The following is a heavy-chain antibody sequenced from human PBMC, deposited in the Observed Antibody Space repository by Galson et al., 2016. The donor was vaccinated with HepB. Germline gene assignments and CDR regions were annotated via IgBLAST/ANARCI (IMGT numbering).Heavy chain of an antibody. Sequence: SLRLSCAASGFNFNNHAMNWVRQAPGQGLEWVSAISGSGNTTYYADSVKGRFTITRDNSKNTLYLLMNSLRPDDTAVYHCAKPSARTFISAPDSWGQGILVTVSS. CDR3: AKPSARTFISAPDS. J-gene: IGHJ4*02. CDR2: ISGSGNTT. CDR1: GFNFNNHA. D-gene: IGHD3-16*01. V-gene: IGHV3-23*01.